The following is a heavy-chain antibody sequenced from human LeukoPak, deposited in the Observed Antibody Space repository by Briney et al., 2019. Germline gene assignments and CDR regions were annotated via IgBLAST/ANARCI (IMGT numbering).Heavy chain of an antibody. J-gene: IGHJ4*02. D-gene: IGHD3-3*01. CDR1: GGSISSGDYY. Sequence: SQTLSLTCTVSGGSISSGDYYWSWLRQPPGKGLEWIGYIYYSGSTNYNPSLKSRVTISVDTSKNQFSLKLSSVTAADTAVYYCARGGGWRGYYFDYWGQGTLVTVSS. CDR3: ARGGGWRGYYFDY. CDR2: IYYSGST. V-gene: IGHV4-30-4*01.